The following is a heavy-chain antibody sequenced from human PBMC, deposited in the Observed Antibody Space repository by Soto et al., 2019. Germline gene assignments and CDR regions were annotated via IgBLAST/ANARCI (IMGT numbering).Heavy chain of an antibody. CDR3: AKSWVAIFGVVPYGMDV. Sequence: EVQLLESGGGLVQPGGSLRLSCAASGFTFSSYAMSWVRQAPGKGLEWVSAISGSGGSTYYADSVKGRFTISRDNSKNTLYLQMNSLRAEDTAVYYCAKSWVAIFGVVPYGMDVWGQGTTVTVSS. J-gene: IGHJ6*02. D-gene: IGHD3-3*01. CDR2: ISGSGGST. V-gene: IGHV3-23*01. CDR1: GFTFSSYA.